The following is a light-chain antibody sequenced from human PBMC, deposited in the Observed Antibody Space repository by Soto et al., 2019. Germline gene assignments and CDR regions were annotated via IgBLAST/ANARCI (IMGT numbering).Light chain of an antibody. CDR3: QQYATYST. V-gene: IGKV1-5*03. CDR1: QSVSSW. CDR2: KAS. Sequence: DIQMTQSPSNLSASVGDKVTITCRASQSVSSWLAWYQQRLGKAPKDLIYKASSLQGGVPSRFRGSGSGTEFTITISSLQPDDFATYYCQQYATYSTFGQGTKVEVK. J-gene: IGKJ1*01.